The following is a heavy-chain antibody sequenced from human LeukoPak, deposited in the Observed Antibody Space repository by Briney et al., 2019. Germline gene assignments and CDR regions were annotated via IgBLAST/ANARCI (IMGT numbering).Heavy chain of an antibody. J-gene: IGHJ3*02. D-gene: IGHD4-17*01. V-gene: IGHV3-23*01. Sequence: GGSLRLSCAASGFTFSSYAMSWVRQAPGKGLEWVSAISGSGGSTYYADSVKGRFTISRDNSKNTLYLQMNSLRAEDTAIYYCVSRAVTTGAFDIWGQGTMVTVSS. CDR3: VSRAVTTGAFDI. CDR1: GFTFSSYA. CDR2: ISGSGGST.